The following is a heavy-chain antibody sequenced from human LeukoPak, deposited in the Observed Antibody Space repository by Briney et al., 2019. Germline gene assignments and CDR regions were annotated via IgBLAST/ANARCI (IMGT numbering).Heavy chain of an antibody. CDR1: GFTFSSYS. D-gene: IGHD6-19*01. Sequence: GGSLRLSCAASGFTFSSYSMNWVRQAPGKGLEWVSSISSSSSYIYYADSVKGRFTISGDNAKNSLYLQMNSLRAEDTAVYYCARSHAGYSSGWYVPGYYYYYGMDVWGQGTTVTVSS. CDR2: ISSSSSYI. J-gene: IGHJ6*02. CDR3: ARSHAGYSSGWYVPGYYYYYGMDV. V-gene: IGHV3-21*01.